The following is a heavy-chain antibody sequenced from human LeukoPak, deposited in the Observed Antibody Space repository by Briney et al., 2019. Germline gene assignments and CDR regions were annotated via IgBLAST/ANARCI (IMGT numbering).Heavy chain of an antibody. J-gene: IGHJ4*02. CDR3: AAQVIAAAAPSNY. CDR1: GGSIRSYY. Sequence: PSETLSLTCTVSGGSIRSYYGSWIRQPPGRGREWIGYIYDSGSTNYSPSLKSRVTISVDTYKNQFSLKLSSVTAADTAVYFCAAQVIAAAAPSNYWGQGALVTVSS. CDR2: IYDSGST. V-gene: IGHV4-59*08. D-gene: IGHD6-13*01.